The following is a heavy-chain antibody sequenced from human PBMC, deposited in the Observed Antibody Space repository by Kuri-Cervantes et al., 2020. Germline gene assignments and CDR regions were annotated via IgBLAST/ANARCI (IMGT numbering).Heavy chain of an antibody. J-gene: IGHJ6*02. Sequence: GGSLRLSCAASGFSFSSYWMNWVRQAPGKGLEWVANIKRDGSQKYSVDSVKGRFTISRDNAKNSLYLQMNSLRAEDTAVYYCARDGIYGDDHYYGMDVWGQGTTVTVSS. V-gene: IGHV3-7*01. CDR3: ARDGIYGDDHYYGMDV. CDR1: GFSFSSYW. CDR2: IKRDGSQK. D-gene: IGHD4-17*01.